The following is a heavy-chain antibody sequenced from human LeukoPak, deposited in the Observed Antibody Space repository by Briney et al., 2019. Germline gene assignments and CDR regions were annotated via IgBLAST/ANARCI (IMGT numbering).Heavy chain of an antibody. CDR3: AREGPTNYDFWSGYYTLDY. Sequence: SVKVSCKASGGTFSSYAIRWVRQAPGQGLEWMGRIIPILGIANYAQKFQGRVTITADKSTSTAYMELSSLRSEDTAVYYCAREGPTNYDFWSGYYTLDYWGQGTLVTVSS. D-gene: IGHD3-3*01. CDR1: GGTFSSYA. J-gene: IGHJ4*02. V-gene: IGHV1-69*04. CDR2: IIPILGIA.